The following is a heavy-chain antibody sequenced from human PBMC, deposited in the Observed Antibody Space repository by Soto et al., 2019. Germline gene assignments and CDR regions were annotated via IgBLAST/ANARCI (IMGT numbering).Heavy chain of an antibody. D-gene: IGHD5-12*01. Sequence: PSETLSLTCAVYGGSFSGYYWSWIRQPPGKGLEWIGEINHSGSTNYNPSLKSRVTISVDTSKNQFSLKLSSVTAADTAVYYCARGYGGYSENWFDPWGQGTLVTVSS. CDR3: ARGYGGYSENWFDP. CDR2: INHSGST. V-gene: IGHV4-34*01. J-gene: IGHJ5*02. CDR1: GGSFSGYY.